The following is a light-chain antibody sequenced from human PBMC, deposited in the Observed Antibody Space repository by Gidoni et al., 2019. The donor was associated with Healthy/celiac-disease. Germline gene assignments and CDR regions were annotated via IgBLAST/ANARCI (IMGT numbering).Light chain of an antibody. J-gene: IGKJ2*01. CDR1: QSVSSSY. CDR3: QQYGSSLLYT. V-gene: IGKV3-20*01. CDR2: GAS. Sequence: EIVLTQSPGTLSLSPVERATLSCRASQSVSSSYLAWYQQKPGQTPRYLIYGASSRATGIPDRFRGSGSGTDFTLTISRLEPEDFAVYYCQQYGSSLLYTFGQGTKLEIK.